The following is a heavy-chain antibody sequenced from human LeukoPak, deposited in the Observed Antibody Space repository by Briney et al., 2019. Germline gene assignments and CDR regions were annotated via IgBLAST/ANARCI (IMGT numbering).Heavy chain of an antibody. CDR3: ARDQEEEQLDWFDP. CDR1: GGSISSSSYY. Sequence: SETLSLTFPVSGGSISSSSYYWGWIRPPPGKGLEWIGSIYYSGSTYYNPSLKSRVTISVDTSKNQFSLKLSSATAADTAVYYCARDQEEEQLDWFDPWGQGTLVTVSS. CDR2: IYYSGST. J-gene: IGHJ5*02. V-gene: IGHV4-39*07. D-gene: IGHD6-6*01.